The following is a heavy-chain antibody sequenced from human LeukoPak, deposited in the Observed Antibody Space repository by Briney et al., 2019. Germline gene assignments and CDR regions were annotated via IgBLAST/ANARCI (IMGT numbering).Heavy chain of an antibody. CDR2: IYSGGAT. D-gene: IGHD5-18*01. J-gene: IGHJ4*02. CDR1: GFPATSNY. CDR3: ARDRGLSYGNDYFDY. Sequence: GGSLRLSCTASGFPATSNYMSWVRQAPGKGLEWVSLIYSGGATNYADSVRGRFTISRGNSMDTVYLQMNSLRAEDTAIYYCARDRGLSYGNDYFDYWGQGTLVTVSS. V-gene: IGHV3-66*01.